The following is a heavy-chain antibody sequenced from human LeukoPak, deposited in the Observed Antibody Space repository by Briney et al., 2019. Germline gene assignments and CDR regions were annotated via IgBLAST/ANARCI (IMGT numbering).Heavy chain of an antibody. CDR1: GFTFSSYG. CDR3: AKSSSSWYFDY. Sequence: GRSLRLSCAASGFTFSSYGMHWVRQAPGKGLEGVAVISYDGSNKYYADSVKGRFTISRDICKNTLYLQMNSLRAEDTAVYYCAKSSSSWYFDYWGQGALVTVSS. D-gene: IGHD6-13*01. CDR2: ISYDGSNK. J-gene: IGHJ4*02. V-gene: IGHV3-30*18.